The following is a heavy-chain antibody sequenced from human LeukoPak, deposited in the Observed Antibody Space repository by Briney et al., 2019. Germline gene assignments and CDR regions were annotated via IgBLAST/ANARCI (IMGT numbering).Heavy chain of an antibody. Sequence: GGSLRLSCAASGLTFNDYYMSWICQAPGKGLEWLSYINIGGTNTHYADSVKGRFTISRDNAKKSLYLEMNNLRAEDTAVYYCATDGAGFDTWGQGVLVTVSS. CDR2: INIGGTNT. CDR1: GLTFNDYY. CDR3: ATDGAGFDT. V-gene: IGHV3-11*01. J-gene: IGHJ5*02.